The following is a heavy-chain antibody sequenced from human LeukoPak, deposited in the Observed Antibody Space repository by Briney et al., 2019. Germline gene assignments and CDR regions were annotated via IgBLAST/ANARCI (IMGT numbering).Heavy chain of an antibody. D-gene: IGHD6-13*01. CDR2: IYPGDSDT. CDR1: GYSFTSYW. V-gene: IGHV5-51*01. Sequence: GESLQISCQGSGYSFTSYWIGWVRQMPGKGLEWMGIIYPGDSDTRYSPSFQGQVTISADKSISTAYLQWCSLKASDTAMYYCARHGSSSFYYYYYMDVWGKGTTVTVSS. CDR3: ARHGSSSFYYYYYMDV. J-gene: IGHJ6*03.